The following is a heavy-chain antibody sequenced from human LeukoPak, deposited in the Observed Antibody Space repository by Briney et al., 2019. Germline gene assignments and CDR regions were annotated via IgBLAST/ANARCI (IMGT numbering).Heavy chain of an antibody. CDR2: IWYDGSNK. CDR1: GFSLSSYG. D-gene: IGHD3-10*01. Sequence: GGSLRLSFAANGFSLSSYGMHWVRQAPGKGLEWVAVIWYDGSNKYYADSVKGRFTISRDNSKNTLYLQMNSLRAEDTAVYYCAREGYAVGDYYGSGGYYFDYWGQGTLVTVSS. V-gene: IGHV3-33*01. CDR3: AREGYAVGDYYGSGGYYFDY. J-gene: IGHJ4*02.